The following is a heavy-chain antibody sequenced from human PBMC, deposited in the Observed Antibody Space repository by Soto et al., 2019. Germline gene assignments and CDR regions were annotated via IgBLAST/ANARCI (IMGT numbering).Heavy chain of an antibody. D-gene: IGHD2-15*01. CDR3: ARHAPSRLYSIDY. V-gene: IGHV4-39*01. CDR1: GGSISSSSYY. J-gene: IGHJ4*02. CDR2: IYYSGST. Sequence: QLQLQESGPGLVKPSETLSLTCTVSGGSISSSSYYWGWIRQPPGKGLEWIGSIYYSGSTYYNPSLKSRVTISVDTSKNQFSLKLSSVTAADTAVYYCARHAPSRLYSIDYWGQGTLVTVSS.